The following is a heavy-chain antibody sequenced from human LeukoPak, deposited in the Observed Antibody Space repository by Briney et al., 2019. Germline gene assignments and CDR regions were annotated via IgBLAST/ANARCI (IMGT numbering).Heavy chain of an antibody. CDR2: IYYSGST. V-gene: IGHV4-31*09. CDR1: GGSISSGGYY. D-gene: IGHD6-6*01. J-gene: IGHJ3*02. CDR3: QGRIAARPDAFDI. Sequence: SETLSLTYTVSGGSISSGGYYWSWIRQHPGKGLEWIGYIYYSGSTNYNPSLTGRVTISVDTSKNQFSLKLSSVTAADTAVYYCQGRIAARPDAFDIWGQEPVDTVSS.